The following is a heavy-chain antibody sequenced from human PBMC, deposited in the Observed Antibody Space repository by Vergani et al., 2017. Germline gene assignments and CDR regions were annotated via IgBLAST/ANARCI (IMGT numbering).Heavy chain of an antibody. CDR3: AKPRGWYGDYFDY. Sequence: EVQLLESGGGLVQPGGSLRLSCAASGFTFSSYAMSWVRQALGKGLEWVSAISGSGGSTYYADSVKGRFTISRDNSKNTLYLQMNSLRAEDTAVYYCAKPRGWYGDYFDYWGQGTLVTVSS. J-gene: IGHJ4*02. D-gene: IGHD4-17*01. CDR2: ISGSGGST. CDR1: GFTFSSYA. V-gene: IGHV3-23*01.